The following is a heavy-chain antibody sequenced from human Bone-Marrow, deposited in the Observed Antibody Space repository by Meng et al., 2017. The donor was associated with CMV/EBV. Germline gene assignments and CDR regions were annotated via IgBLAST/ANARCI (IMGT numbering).Heavy chain of an antibody. CDR1: GFTFSSYS. CDR2: ISSSSSYI. V-gene: IGHV3-21*01. Sequence: GESLKISCAASGFTFSSYSMNWVRQAPGKGLEWVSSISSSSSYIYYADSVKGRFTISRDNAKNSLYLQMNSLRAEDTAVYYCARDVGTTLYYYGMDVWGQGTTVTVSS. CDR3: ARDVGTTLYYYGMDV. J-gene: IGHJ6*02. D-gene: IGHD1-26*01.